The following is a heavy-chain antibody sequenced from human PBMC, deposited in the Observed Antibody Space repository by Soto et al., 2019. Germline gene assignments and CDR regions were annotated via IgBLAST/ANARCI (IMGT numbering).Heavy chain of an antibody. CDR3: ARDGSPYGEPHDAFDI. V-gene: IGHV3-30-3*01. D-gene: IGHD4-17*01. CDR1: GFTFSDYS. J-gene: IGHJ3*02. Sequence: VQLIQSGGGVVQPGRSLRLSCAASGFTFSDYSLHWVRRAPGKGLQWVALISYEGNNKDFADSVNGRFSISRDNSRNTLYLQLNSLRLEDTGIYYCARDGSPYGEPHDAFDIWGQGTLVSVSS. CDR2: ISYEGNNK.